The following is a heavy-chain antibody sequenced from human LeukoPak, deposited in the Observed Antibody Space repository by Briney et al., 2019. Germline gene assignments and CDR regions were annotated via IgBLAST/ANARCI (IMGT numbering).Heavy chain of an antibody. CDR3: ARVMVRGVNVLGY. V-gene: IGHV1-69*13. J-gene: IGHJ4*02. CDR2: IIPIFGTA. Sequence: ASVKVSCKASGGTFSSYAISWVRQAPGQGLEWMGGIIPIFGTANYAQKFQGRVTITADESTSTAYMELSSLRSEDTAVYYCARVMVRGVNVLGYWGQGTLVTVSS. D-gene: IGHD3-10*01. CDR1: GGTFSSYA.